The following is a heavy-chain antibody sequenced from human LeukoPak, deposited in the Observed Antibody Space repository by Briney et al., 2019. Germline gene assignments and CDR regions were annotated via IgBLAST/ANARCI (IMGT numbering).Heavy chain of an antibody. Sequence: ASVKVSCKASGYTFISYDINWVRQATGQGLEWMGWMNPNSGNTGYAQKFQGRVTMTRNTSISTAYMELSSLRSEDTAVYYCARAGGTNGVDDYMDVWGKGTTVTVSS. CDR3: ARAGGTNGVDDYMDV. V-gene: IGHV1-8*01. CDR2: MNPNSGNT. J-gene: IGHJ6*03. D-gene: IGHD2-8*01. CDR1: GYTFISYD.